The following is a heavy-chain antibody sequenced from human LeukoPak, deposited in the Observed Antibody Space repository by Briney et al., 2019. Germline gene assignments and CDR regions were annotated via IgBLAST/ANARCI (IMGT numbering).Heavy chain of an antibody. CDR2: IYHSGST. Sequence: SETLSLTCTVSGGSISSYYWSWIRQPAGKGLEWIGEIYHSGSTNYNPSLKSRVTISVDKSKNQFSLKLSSVTAADTAVYYCARDSKAAAGYFQHWGQGTLVTVSS. V-gene: IGHV4-59*12. CDR3: ARDSKAAAGYFQH. D-gene: IGHD6-13*01. J-gene: IGHJ1*01. CDR1: GGSISSYY.